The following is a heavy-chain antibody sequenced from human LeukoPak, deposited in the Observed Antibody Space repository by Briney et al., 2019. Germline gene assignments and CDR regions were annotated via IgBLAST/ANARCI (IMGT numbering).Heavy chain of an antibody. V-gene: IGHV1-8*01. CDR3: ARPTTMVRGAPLGY. D-gene: IGHD3-10*01. CDR1: GYTFTSYD. Sequence: ASVKVSCKASGYTFTSYDINWVRQATGKGLEWMGWMNPNSGNTGYAQKFQGRVTMTRNTSISTAYMELSSLRSEDTAVYYCARPTTMVRGAPLGYWGQGTLVTVSS. J-gene: IGHJ4*02. CDR2: MNPNSGNT.